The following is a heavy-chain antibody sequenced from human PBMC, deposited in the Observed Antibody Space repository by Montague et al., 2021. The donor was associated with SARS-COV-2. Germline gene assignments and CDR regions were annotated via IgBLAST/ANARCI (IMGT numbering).Heavy chain of an antibody. Sequence: SETLSLTCTVSGGSISSYYWSWIRQPAGKGLEWIGRIYTSGSTNYNPSLKSRVTMSVDTSKHRFSLKLSSVTAADTAVYYCAREAWFGDKTSASEYYGMDVWGQGTTVTVSS. CDR3: AREAWFGDKTSASEYYGMDV. V-gene: IGHV4-4*07. CDR1: GGSISSYY. D-gene: IGHD3-10*01. CDR2: IYTSGST. J-gene: IGHJ6*02.